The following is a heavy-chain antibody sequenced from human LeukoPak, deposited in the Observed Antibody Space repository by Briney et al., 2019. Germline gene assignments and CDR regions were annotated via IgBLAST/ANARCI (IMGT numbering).Heavy chain of an antibody. Sequence: GGSLRLSCAASGFTFSTYWMNWVRQAPGKGLEWVANIKQDGSEKYYVDSMKGRFTISRDNAKNSLYLQMNSLRAEDTAVYYCARLRGYCSDTSCSYLDYWGQGTLVTVSS. J-gene: IGHJ4*02. V-gene: IGHV3-7*01. CDR3: ARLRGYCSDTSCSYLDY. D-gene: IGHD2-2*01. CDR2: IKQDGSEK. CDR1: GFTFSTYW.